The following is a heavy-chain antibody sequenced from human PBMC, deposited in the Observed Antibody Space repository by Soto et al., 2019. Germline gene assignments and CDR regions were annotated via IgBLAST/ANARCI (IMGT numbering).Heavy chain of an antibody. CDR1: DYIFLAYG. D-gene: IGHD3-16*01. Sequence: QVQLVQSGPEVKKAGASVKVSCTAPTDYIFLAYGFDWVRQAPGQGLEWMGWISPKFGRTNYARTLQDRITMATDVSTKAGSMELRDLRSDDTAVYYCSRDDCNWGSCDGGHYLDLWGRGTPISVSS. CDR3: SRDDCNWGSCDGGHYLDL. J-gene: IGHJ2*01. V-gene: IGHV1-18*01. CDR2: ISPKFGRT.